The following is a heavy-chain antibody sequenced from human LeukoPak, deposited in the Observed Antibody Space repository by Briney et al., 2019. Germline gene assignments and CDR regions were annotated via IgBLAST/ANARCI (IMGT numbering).Heavy chain of an antibody. J-gene: IGHJ4*02. V-gene: IGHV4-59*01. CDR1: GVSISNEY. CDR3: ARDPTGLYYFDY. Sequence: SETLSLTCNVSGVSISNEYWTWIRQPPGKGLEWIGYIFNSGSTSYNPSLKSRVSISVDTSKNQVSLKLHSVTAADTAVYYCARDPTGLYYFDYWGQGTLVTVSS. D-gene: IGHD3-10*01. CDR2: IFNSGST.